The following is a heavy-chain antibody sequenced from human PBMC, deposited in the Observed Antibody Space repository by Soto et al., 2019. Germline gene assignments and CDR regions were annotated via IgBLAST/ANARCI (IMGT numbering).Heavy chain of an antibody. D-gene: IGHD1-1*01. Sequence: QVLLQESGPGLVKPSETLSLTCTVSGGSVRSSKYYWSWIRQPPGKGLEWIGYIAHSGSTNYNPSLKSRVTILVDMSKNQFALKVRSVTAADTAVYYCARDQTEVTTDPHWWFGPWGQGTLVTVSS. J-gene: IGHJ5*02. CDR3: ARDQTEVTTDPHWWFGP. CDR2: IAHSGST. V-gene: IGHV4-61*01. CDR1: GGSVRSSKYY.